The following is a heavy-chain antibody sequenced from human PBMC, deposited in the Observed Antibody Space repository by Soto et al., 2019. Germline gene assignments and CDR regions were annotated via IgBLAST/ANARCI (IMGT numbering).Heavy chain of an antibody. CDR2: INHSGST. CDR3: XXXXXXXXXXXIGP. D-gene: IGHD1-26*01. V-gene: IGHV4-34*01. Sequence: QVQLQQWGAGLLKPSETLSLTCAVYGGSFXXXXXXXXRQXXGKGLEWIGEINHSGSTNYNPSLKSRVTISVDTSKNQFSLKLXXVTXAXTAVXXCXXXXXXXXXXXIGPWGQGTLVTVSS. J-gene: IGHJ5*02. CDR1: GGSFXXXX.